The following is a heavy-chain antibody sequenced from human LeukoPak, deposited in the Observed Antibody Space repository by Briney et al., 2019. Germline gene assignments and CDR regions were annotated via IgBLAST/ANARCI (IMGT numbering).Heavy chain of an antibody. V-gene: IGHV5-51*01. CDR1: GYSFTSYW. CDR3: ARQTAMGRSGDY. J-gene: IGHJ4*02. D-gene: IGHD5-18*01. Sequence: GESLKISCKASGYSFTSYWIGWVRQMPGKGLEWMGIIDPSDSETRYTPSFQGQVTISVDKSLTTADLQWNSQKASDTAMYYCARQTAMGRSGDYWGQGTLVTVSS. CDR2: IDPSDSET.